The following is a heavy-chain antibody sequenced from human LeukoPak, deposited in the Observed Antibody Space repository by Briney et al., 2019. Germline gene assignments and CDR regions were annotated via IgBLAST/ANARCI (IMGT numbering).Heavy chain of an antibody. CDR2: ISSSGANA. CDR1: GFTFRDAA. CDR3: AKDMELAS. Sequence: GGSLTLSCAASGFTFRDAAMTWVRQAPGKGLEWVSLISSSGANAYYVDSVKGRFTISRDNSKNTLYLQMNNLRGEDTAEYYCAKDMELASWGQGTLVTVSS. D-gene: IGHD1-26*01. J-gene: IGHJ5*02. V-gene: IGHV3-23*01.